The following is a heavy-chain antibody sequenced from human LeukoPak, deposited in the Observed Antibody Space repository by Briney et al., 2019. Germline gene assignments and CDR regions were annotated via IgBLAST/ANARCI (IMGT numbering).Heavy chain of an antibody. Sequence: PGGSLRLSCAASGFTVSSNYMSWVRQAPGKGLEWVSVIYSGGSTYYADSVKGRFTISRDNSKNTLYLQMNSLRAEDTAVYYCARDWRDVQHYWGTGPLLNVSS. J-gene: IGHJ4*02. D-gene: IGHD5-24*01. CDR3: ARDWRDVQHY. CDR1: GFTVSSNY. CDR2: IYSGGST. V-gene: IGHV3-53*01.